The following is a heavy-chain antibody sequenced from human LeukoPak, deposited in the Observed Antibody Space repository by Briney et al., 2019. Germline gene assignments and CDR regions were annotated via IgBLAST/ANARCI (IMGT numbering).Heavy chain of an antibody. Sequence: PSETLSLTCTVSGGSIRSDDYYWSWIRQPPGKGLEWIGYIFYTGNTHYNPSLQCRVTFSVDTSKNQFSLKLSSVTAADTAVYFCATVVVVAATNYYYATDVWGQGTTVTVSS. CDR3: ATVVVVAATNYYYATDV. CDR2: IFYTGNT. V-gene: IGHV4-30-4*01. D-gene: IGHD2-15*01. J-gene: IGHJ6*02. CDR1: GGSIRSDDYY.